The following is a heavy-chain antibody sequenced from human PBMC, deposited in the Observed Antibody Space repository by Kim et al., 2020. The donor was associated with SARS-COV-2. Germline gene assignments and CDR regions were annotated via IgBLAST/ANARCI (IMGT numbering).Heavy chain of an antibody. J-gene: IGHJ4*02. V-gene: IGHV4-39*01. Sequence: SETLSLTCTVSGGSISSSSYYWGWIRQPPGKGLEWIGSIYYSGSTYYNPSLKSRVTISVDTSKNQFSLKLSSVTAADTAVYYCATTGYYDGPPGYWGQGTLVTVSS. CDR1: GGSISSSSYY. CDR2: IYYSGST. CDR3: ATTGYYDGPPGY. D-gene: IGHD3-22*01.